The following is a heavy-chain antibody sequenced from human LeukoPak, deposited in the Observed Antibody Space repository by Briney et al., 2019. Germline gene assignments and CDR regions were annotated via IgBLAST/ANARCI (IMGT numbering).Heavy chain of an antibody. D-gene: IGHD3-3*01. Sequence: SETLSLTCTVSGGSISSYYWSWIRQPAGKGLEWIGRIYTSGSTNYNPSLKSRVTMSVDTSENQFSLKLSSVTAADTAVYYCARGSTTIFGVVYFDYWGQGTLVTVSS. CDR1: GGSISSYY. J-gene: IGHJ4*02. CDR2: IYTSGST. CDR3: ARGSTTIFGVVYFDY. V-gene: IGHV4-4*07.